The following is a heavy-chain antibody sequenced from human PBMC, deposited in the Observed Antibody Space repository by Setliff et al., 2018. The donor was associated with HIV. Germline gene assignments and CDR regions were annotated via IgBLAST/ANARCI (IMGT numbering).Heavy chain of an antibody. CDR1: GGSISSGDYY. J-gene: IGHJ6*03. Sequence: SETLSLTCTVSGGSISSGDYYWSWIRQHPGKGLEWIGNIFYNGSTYYNPSLKSRVAISVDMSKNQFSLRLNSVTAADTAVYYCARAYGDYGHYYYYLDVWGKGTTVTVSS. CDR2: IFYNGST. D-gene: IGHD4-17*01. CDR3: ARAYGDYGHYYYYLDV. V-gene: IGHV4-31*03.